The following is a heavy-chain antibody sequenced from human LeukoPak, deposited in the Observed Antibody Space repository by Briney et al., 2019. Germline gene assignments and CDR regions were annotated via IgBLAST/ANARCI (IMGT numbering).Heavy chain of an antibody. V-gene: IGHV4-4*02. CDR3: TRESGAFSPFGF. CDR2: VHLSGAS. CDR1: GGSILTTNW. J-gene: IGHJ4*02. D-gene: IGHD1-26*01. Sequence: SGTLSLTCAVSGGSILTTNWWSWVRQPPGKGLEWIGEVHLSGASNHNPSLKSRVNMSIDKSKNQLSLELTSVTAADTAIYYCTRESGAFSPFGFWGQGTLVTVSS.